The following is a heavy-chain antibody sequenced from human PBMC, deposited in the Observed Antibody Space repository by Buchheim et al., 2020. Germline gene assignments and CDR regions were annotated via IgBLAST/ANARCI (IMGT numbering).Heavy chain of an antibody. D-gene: IGHD4-23*01. CDR2: IDGDGSAA. CDR1: GFTVSRYW. Sequence: EVQLVESGGGLVQPGQSLRLSCTASGFTVSRYWIHWVRQAPGKGLVWVSRIDGDGSAADYADSVTGRVTVSRDNPKTTVYMQVNSLRADDTGVYYGARASNSRDYFDSWGQGTL. CDR3: ARASNSRDYFDS. V-gene: IGHV3-74*01. J-gene: IGHJ4*02.